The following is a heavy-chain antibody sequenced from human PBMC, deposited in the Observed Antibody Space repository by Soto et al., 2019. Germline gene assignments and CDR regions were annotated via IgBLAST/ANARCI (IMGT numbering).Heavy chain of an antibody. Sequence: VQLVESGGGLVKPGGSLRLSCAASGFTFSSYSMNWVRQAPGKGLEWVSSISSSSSYIYYADSVKGRFTISRDNAKNSLYLQMNSLRAEDTAVYYCARAMTTVTKYYFDYWGQGTLVTVSS. V-gene: IGHV3-21*01. CDR1: GFTFSSYS. D-gene: IGHD4-17*01. J-gene: IGHJ4*02. CDR2: ISSSSSYI. CDR3: ARAMTTVTKYYFDY.